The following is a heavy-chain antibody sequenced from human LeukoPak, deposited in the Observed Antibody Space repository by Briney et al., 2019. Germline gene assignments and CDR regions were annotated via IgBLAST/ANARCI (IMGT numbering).Heavy chain of an antibody. Sequence: GGSLRLSCSASGFTFSSYAMHWVRHAPGKGLEFVSAITADGVDTYYADSVKGRFTISRDNSKNTLYLQMSNLRTEDTAVYYCVKRTAGSGSPPFDYWGQGTLVTVSS. CDR2: ITADGVDT. J-gene: IGHJ4*02. CDR1: GFTFSSYA. CDR3: VKRTAGSGSPPFDY. D-gene: IGHD3-10*01. V-gene: IGHV3-64D*06.